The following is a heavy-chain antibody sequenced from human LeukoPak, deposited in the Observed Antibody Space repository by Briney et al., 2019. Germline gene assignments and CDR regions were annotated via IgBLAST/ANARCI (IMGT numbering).Heavy chain of an antibody. V-gene: IGHV4-4*07. D-gene: IGHD4-11*01. J-gene: IGHJ4*02. CDR3: ARGSQSLDY. CDR2: IFPSGIS. CDR1: RDSMSGFY. Sequence: PSETLSLTWTVARDSMSGFYWSWIRQPAGRGLEWIGRIFPSGISDFNPSLRSRVTMSIDTSKNQFSLRLSSVSAADTAIYYCARGSQSLDYWGQGTLVIASS.